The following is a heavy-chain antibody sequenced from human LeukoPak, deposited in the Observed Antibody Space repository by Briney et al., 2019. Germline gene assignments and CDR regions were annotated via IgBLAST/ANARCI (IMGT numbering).Heavy chain of an antibody. CDR3: ARVRDSSGYYYYAFDI. CDR1: GGSISSYY. V-gene: IGHV4-59*01. Sequence: SETPSLTCTVSGGSISSYYWSWIRQPPGKGLEWIGYIYYSGSTNYNPSLKSRVTISVDTSKNQFSLKLSSVTAADTAVYYCARVRDSSGYYYYAFDIWGQGTMVTVSS. J-gene: IGHJ3*02. D-gene: IGHD3-22*01. CDR2: IYYSGST.